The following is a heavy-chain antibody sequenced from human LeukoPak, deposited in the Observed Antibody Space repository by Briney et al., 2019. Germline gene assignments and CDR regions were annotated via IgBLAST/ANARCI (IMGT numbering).Heavy chain of an antibody. CDR1: GGSFSGYY. D-gene: IGHD3-9*01. J-gene: IGHJ4*02. Sequence: SETLSLTCAVYGGSFSGYYWSWIRQPPGKGLEWIGEINHSGSTNCNPSLKSRVTISVDTSKNQFSLKLSSVTAADTAVYYCARVRYFDWLLSNWGQGTLVTVSS. CDR3: ARVRYFDWLLSN. CDR2: INHSGST. V-gene: IGHV4-34*01.